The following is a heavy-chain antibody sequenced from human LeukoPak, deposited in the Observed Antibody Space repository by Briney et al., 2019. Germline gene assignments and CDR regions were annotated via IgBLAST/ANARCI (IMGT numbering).Heavy chain of an antibody. J-gene: IGHJ6*02. V-gene: IGHV4-4*08. CDR3: ARDRPFASDNQILGYYGMDV. CDR2: ISSSGDT. D-gene: IGHD3-3*01. Sequence: PSETLSLTCTVSGGSISSHYWSWIRQPPGKGLEWIGYISSSGDTNYNPSLKSRVTISADMSRNQFSLELRSVTAADTAVYYCARDRPFASDNQILGYYGMDVSGQGTTVTVSS. CDR1: GGSISSHY.